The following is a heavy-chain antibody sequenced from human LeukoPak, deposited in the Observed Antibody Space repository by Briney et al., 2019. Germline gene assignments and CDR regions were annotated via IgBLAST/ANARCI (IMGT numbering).Heavy chain of an antibody. Sequence: ASVKVSCKVSGHTLTELSIHWVRQAPGKGLEWMGGFNPEDGDKIYVQKFQGRVTMTEDTSTDTAYMELSSLRSEDTAVYYCATDPVGYCSSGSCYSVDYWGQGTLVTVSS. J-gene: IGHJ4*02. V-gene: IGHV1-24*01. CDR1: GHTLTELS. D-gene: IGHD2-15*01. CDR2: FNPEDGDK. CDR3: ATDPVGYCSSGSCYSVDY.